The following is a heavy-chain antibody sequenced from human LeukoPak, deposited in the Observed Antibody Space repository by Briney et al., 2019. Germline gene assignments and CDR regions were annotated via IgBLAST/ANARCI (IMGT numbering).Heavy chain of an antibody. CDR2: INTSGST. Sequence: SETLSLTCTVSGGSISIYYWSWIRQPAGKGLEWIGRINTSGSTNYNPSLKSRVTMSVDTSKNQFSLKLSSVTAADTAVYYCARDGSSWYPVDYWGQGTLVTVSS. J-gene: IGHJ4*02. V-gene: IGHV4-4*07. CDR1: GGSISIYY. CDR3: ARDGSSWYPVDY. D-gene: IGHD6-13*01.